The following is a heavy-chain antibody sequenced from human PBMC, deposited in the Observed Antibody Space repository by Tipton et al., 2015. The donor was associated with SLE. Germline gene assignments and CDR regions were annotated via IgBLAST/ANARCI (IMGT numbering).Heavy chain of an antibody. V-gene: IGHV1-18*01. Sequence: QSGAEVKKPGASVMVSCKASGDTFSNYGISWVRQAPGQGLEWMGWINGYNGKTKAAQKFQDKITLTTETSTSTAQMELRSLRSDDTAVYYCARSSARSSGLDVWGQGTTVTVSS. CDR3: ARSSARSSGLDV. CDR1: GDTFSNYG. D-gene: IGHD2-2*01. CDR2: INGYNGKT. J-gene: IGHJ6*02.